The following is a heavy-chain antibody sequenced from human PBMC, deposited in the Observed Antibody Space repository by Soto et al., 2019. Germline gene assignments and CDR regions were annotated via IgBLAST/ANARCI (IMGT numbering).Heavy chain of an antibody. Sequence: PSETLSLTCAVYGGSFSGYYWSWIRQPPGKGLEWIGEINHSGSTNHNPSLKSRVTISVDTSKNQFSLKLSSVTAADTAVYYCARGGTMIVVVITEYFQHWGQGTLVTVSS. V-gene: IGHV4-34*01. CDR1: GGSFSGYY. CDR3: ARGGTMIVVVITEYFQH. D-gene: IGHD3-22*01. J-gene: IGHJ1*01. CDR2: INHSGST.